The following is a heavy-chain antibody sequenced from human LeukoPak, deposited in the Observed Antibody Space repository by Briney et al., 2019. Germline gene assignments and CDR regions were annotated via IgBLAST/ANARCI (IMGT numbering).Heavy chain of an antibody. CDR3: ASGGPTRGTLAS. CDR1: GFALSSYG. CDR2: SRRDGTYV. V-gene: IGHV3-30*02. D-gene: IGHD1-26*01. J-gene: IGHJ4*02. Sequence: PGGSLRLSCAASGFALSSYGMYCVRQTPDKGLEWVAYSRRDGTYVNYADSVKGRFIISRDNSKNTLGLQMNSLRVEDTALYYCASGGPTRGTLASWGQGTLVPVSS.